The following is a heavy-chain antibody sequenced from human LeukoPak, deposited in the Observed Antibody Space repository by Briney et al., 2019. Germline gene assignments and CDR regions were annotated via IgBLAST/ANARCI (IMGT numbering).Heavy chain of an antibody. V-gene: IGHV4-59*12. Sequence: PSETLSLTCAVSGDPIRRYYWSWIRQPPGKGLEWIGYMYYSGWTNYNPSIKSRVTISVDTSKNQSSLKLSSVTAADTAVYYCARGQKDSPHDCWGQGTLVTVSS. J-gene: IGHJ4*02. D-gene: IGHD5-18*01. CDR1: GDPIRRYY. CDR2: MYYSGWT. CDR3: ARGQKDSPHDC.